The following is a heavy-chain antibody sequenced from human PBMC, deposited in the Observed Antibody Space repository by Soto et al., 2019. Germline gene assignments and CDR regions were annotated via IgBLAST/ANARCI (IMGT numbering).Heavy chain of an antibody. V-gene: IGHV3-30*18. CDR1: GFTFSSYG. CDR3: AKPNDYSNYPPYNWFDP. CDR2: TSNDDSNK. D-gene: IGHD4-4*01. J-gene: IGHJ5*02. Sequence: QVQLVESGGGVVQPGRSLRLSCAATGFTFSSYGMHWVRQAPGKGLEWVALTSNDDSNKEYADSVKGRFTISRDNSKNTLYLQMDSLRAEDTAVYYCAKPNDYSNYPPYNWFDPWGRGTLVTVSS.